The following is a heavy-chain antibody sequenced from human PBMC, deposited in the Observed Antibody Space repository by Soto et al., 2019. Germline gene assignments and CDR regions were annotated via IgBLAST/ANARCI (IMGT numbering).Heavy chain of an antibody. Sequence: PSEIPSLTCTVSGGSISSYYWSWIRQPPGKGLEWIGYIYYSGSTNYNPSLKSRVTISVDTSKNQFSLKLSSVTAADTAVYYCARHPDMYYDFWSGYLDPWGQGTLVTVSS. D-gene: IGHD3-3*01. V-gene: IGHV4-59*08. CDR2: IYYSGST. J-gene: IGHJ5*02. CDR3: ARHPDMYYDFWSGYLDP. CDR1: GGSISSYY.